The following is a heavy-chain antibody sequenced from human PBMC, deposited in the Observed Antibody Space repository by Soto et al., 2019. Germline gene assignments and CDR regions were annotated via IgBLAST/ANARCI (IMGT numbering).Heavy chain of an antibody. J-gene: IGHJ4*02. Sequence: PGESLKISCVGSGYSFTTYSVAWVRQMPGKGLEWMGIFYPGDSNSRYSPSFQGQVTSSADKSINTAYLQWNSLEASDTAFYFCARSPRSSPYFDYWGQGALVTVSS. CDR3: ARSPRSSPYFDY. V-gene: IGHV5-51*01. CDR2: FYPGDSNS. D-gene: IGHD6-13*01. CDR1: GYSFTTYS.